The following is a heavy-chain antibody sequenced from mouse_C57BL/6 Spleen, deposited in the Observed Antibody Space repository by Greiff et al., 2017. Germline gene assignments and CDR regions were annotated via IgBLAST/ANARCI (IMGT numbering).Heavy chain of an antibody. V-gene: IGHV5-6*02. CDR2: ISSGGSYT. J-gene: IGHJ4*01. Sequence: DVKLVESGGDLVKPGGSLKLSCAASGFTFSSYGMSWVRQTPDKRLEWVATISSGGSYTYYPDSVKGRFTISRDNAKNTLYLQMSSLKSEDTAMYYCARHVDYGHYYAMDYWGQGTSVTVSS. CDR3: ARHVDYGHYYAMDY. CDR1: GFTFSSYG. D-gene: IGHD2-13*01.